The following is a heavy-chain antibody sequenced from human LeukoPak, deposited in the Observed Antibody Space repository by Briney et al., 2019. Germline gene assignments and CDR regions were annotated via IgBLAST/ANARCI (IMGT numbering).Heavy chain of an antibody. V-gene: IGHV3-43*01. J-gene: IGHJ4*02. CDR1: GFTFDDYT. CDR3: AKDSSADVLTGYFDF. D-gene: IGHD3-9*01. CDR2: ISWDGGIT. Sequence: GRSLRLSCAASGFTFDDYTMHWVRQAPGKGLEWVSLISWDGGITFYADSVKGRFNISRDNSKNSLYLQMNSLRPEDTAFYYCAKDSSADVLTGYFDFWGPGTLVTVSS.